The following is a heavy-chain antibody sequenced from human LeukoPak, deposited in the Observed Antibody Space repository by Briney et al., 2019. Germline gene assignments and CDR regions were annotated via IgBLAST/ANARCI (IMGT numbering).Heavy chain of an antibody. V-gene: IGHV3-23*01. D-gene: IGHD4-11*01. CDR3: ATYSNYAF. Sequence: PGGSLRLSCAASGFAFSNYGMNWVRQAPGKGLEWVSGITGSGSTTYYADSVKGRFTISRDNSKNTLYLQMNSLKTEDTGVYYCATYSNYAFWGQGTLVTVSS. CDR1: GFAFSNYG. J-gene: IGHJ4*02. CDR2: ITGSGSTT.